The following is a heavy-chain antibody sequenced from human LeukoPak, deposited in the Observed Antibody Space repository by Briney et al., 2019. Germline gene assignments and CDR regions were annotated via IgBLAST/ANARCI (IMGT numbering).Heavy chain of an antibody. Sequence: SETLSLTCTVSGGSISSYYWSWIRQPPGKGLEWIGYIYYSGSTNYNPSLKSRVTISVDTSKDQFSLKLSSVTAADTAVYYCARVAYSSSNFDYXGQGTLVTVS. CDR3: ARVAYSSSNFDY. CDR2: IYYSGST. CDR1: GGSISSYY. D-gene: IGHD6-6*01. J-gene: IGHJ4*02. V-gene: IGHV4-59*01.